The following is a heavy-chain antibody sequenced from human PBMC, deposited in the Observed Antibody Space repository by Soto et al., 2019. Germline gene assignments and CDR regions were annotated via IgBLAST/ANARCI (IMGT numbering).Heavy chain of an antibody. Sequence: QVQLVESGGGVVQPGRSLRLSCAASGFTFSSYGMHWVRQAPGKGLEWVAVISYDGSNKYYADSVKGRFTISRDNSKNTLYLQMNSLRAEDTAVYYCAKESVGIVTTVTGFDYWGQGTLVTVSS. CDR1: GFTFSSYG. V-gene: IGHV3-30*18. CDR2: ISYDGSNK. CDR3: AKESVGIVTTVTGFDY. J-gene: IGHJ4*02. D-gene: IGHD4-17*01.